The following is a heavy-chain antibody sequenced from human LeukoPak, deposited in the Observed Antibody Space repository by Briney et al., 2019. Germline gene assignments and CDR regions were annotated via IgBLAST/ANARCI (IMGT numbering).Heavy chain of an antibody. CDR3: ARSSGTIVFDY. J-gene: IGHJ4*02. D-gene: IGHD1-7*01. CDR1: GFTFSSYS. V-gene: IGHV3-48*04. CDR2: ISSSSSTI. Sequence: GGSLRLSCAASGFTFSSYSMNWVRQAPGKGLEWVSYISSSSSTIYYADSVKGRFTISRDNAKNSLYLQMNSLRAEDTAVYYCARSSGTIVFDYWGQGILVTVSS.